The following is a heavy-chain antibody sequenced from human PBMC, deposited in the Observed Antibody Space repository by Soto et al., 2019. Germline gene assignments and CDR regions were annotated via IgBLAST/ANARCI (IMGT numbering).Heavy chain of an antibody. J-gene: IGHJ3*02. CDR3: ARPESAVAGTEGAFDI. CDR1: GYSFTSYW. V-gene: IGHV5-51*01. CDR2: IYPGDSDT. D-gene: IGHD6-19*01. Sequence: PGESLKISCKGSGYSFTSYWIGWVRQMPGKGLEWMGIIYPGDSDTRYSPSFQGQDNISADKSISTAYLQWSSLKASDTVMYYFARPESAVAGTEGAFDIWGQGTMVTVSS.